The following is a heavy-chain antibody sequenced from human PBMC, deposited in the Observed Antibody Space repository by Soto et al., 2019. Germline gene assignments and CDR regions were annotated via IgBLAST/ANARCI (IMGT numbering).Heavy chain of an antibody. CDR1: GYTLTELS. V-gene: IGHV1-24*01. D-gene: IGHD6-6*01. J-gene: IGHJ6*02. Sequence: ASVKVSCKVSGYTLTELSMHWVRQAPGKGLEWMGGFDPEDGETIYAQKFQGRVTMTEDTSTDTAYMELSSLRSEDTALYYCATEQYSSSSIGMDVWGQGTTVTV. CDR3: ATEQYSSSSIGMDV. CDR2: FDPEDGET.